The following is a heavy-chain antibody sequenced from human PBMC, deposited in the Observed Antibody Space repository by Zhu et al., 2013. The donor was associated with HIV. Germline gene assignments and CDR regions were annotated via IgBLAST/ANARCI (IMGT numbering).Heavy chain of an antibody. CDR2: IYYSGST. Sequence: QVQLQESGPGLVKPSETLSLTCTVSGGSISSYYWSWIRQPPGKGLEWIGYIYYSGSTNYNPSLKSRVTISVDTSKNQFSLKLSSVTAADTAVYYCARGARADFDYWGQGTLVTVSS. V-gene: IGHV4-59*01. CDR1: GGSISSYY. CDR3: ARGARADFDY. D-gene: IGHD3-10*01. J-gene: IGHJ4*02.